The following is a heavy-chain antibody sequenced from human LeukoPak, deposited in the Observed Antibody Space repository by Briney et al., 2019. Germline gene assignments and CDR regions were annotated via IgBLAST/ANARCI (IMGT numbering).Heavy chain of an antibody. D-gene: IGHD2-21*02. Sequence: GGSLRLSCAASGFTFSSYGMHWVRQAPGKGLEWVAVISYDGSNKYYADSVKGRFTISRDNSKNTLYLQMNSLRAEDTAVYYCAKGYQMVVTASLFDYWGQGTLVTVSS. CDR1: GFTFSSYG. CDR3: AKGYQMVVTASLFDY. CDR2: ISYDGSNK. V-gene: IGHV3-30*18. J-gene: IGHJ4*02.